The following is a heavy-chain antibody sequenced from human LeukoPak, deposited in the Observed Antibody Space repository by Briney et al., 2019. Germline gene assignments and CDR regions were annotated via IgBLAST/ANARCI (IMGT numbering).Heavy chain of an antibody. CDR1: GFTFSSYA. CDR3: ARDLYDSIGYAHDC. J-gene: IGHJ4*02. CDR2: ISGGGGSK. D-gene: IGHD3-22*01. Sequence: PGGSLRLSCAASGFTFSSYAMSWVRQAPGKGLEWVSAISGGGGSKYYADSVKGRFTISRDNSKNSLYLQMNSLRDDATAVYYCARDLYDSIGYAHDCWGQGTLVTVSS. V-gene: IGHV3-23*01.